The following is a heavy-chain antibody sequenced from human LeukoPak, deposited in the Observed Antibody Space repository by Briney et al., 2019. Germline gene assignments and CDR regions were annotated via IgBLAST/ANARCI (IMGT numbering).Heavy chain of an antibody. J-gene: IGHJ5*02. Sequence: GGSLRLSCADSGFTFSTYWMTWVRQAPGKGLEWVASIKADGSEKYYVDSVKGRFTISRDNAKRSLYLQMNSLRPEDTAVYYCARDVAEGRFDPRGQGTLVTVSS. V-gene: IGHV3-7*01. CDR3: ARDVAEGRFDP. CDR2: IKADGSEK. CDR1: GFTFSTYW.